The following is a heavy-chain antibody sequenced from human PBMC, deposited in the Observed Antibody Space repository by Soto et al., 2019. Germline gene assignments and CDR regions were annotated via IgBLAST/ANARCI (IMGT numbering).Heavy chain of an antibody. D-gene: IGHD5-18*01. CDR3: AKGGIQLWLRLDY. J-gene: IGHJ4*02. V-gene: IGHV3-30*18. Sequence: QVQLVESGGGVVQPGRSLRLSCVASGFTFSSYGMHWVRQAPGKGLEWVAVISYDGSNKYYADSVKGRFTISRDNSKNTLYLQMNSLRAEDTAVYYCAKGGIQLWLRLDYWGQGTLVTVSS. CDR2: ISYDGSNK. CDR1: GFTFSSYG.